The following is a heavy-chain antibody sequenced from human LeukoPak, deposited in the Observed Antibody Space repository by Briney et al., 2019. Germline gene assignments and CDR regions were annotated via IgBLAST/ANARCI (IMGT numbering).Heavy chain of an antibody. CDR2: IYSGGST. V-gene: IGHV3-66*01. Sequence: GGSLRLSCAASGFTVSNNYMSWVRQAPGKGLEWVSVIYSGGSTYYADSVKGRFIISRDNSKNTLYLQMNSLRAEDTAVYYYARGSSGWYPIDYWGQGTLVTVSS. CDR3: ARGSSGWYPIDY. CDR1: GFTVSNNY. J-gene: IGHJ4*02. D-gene: IGHD6-19*01.